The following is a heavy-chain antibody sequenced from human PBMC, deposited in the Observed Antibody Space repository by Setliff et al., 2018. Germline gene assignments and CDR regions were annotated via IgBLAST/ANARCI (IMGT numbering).Heavy chain of an antibody. CDR3: ARLSCSSNSCPFDF. J-gene: IGHJ4*02. CDR1: GGTFSDYY. Sequence: SETLSLTCAAYGGTFSDYYWTWIRQPPGKGLEWIGEINHSGTTNYHPSLRSRVTISVDTSKNQFSLKVTSVTAADTAVYYCARLSCSSNSCPFDFWVQGTLVTVSS. V-gene: IGHV4-34*01. CDR2: INHSGTT. D-gene: IGHD2-2*01.